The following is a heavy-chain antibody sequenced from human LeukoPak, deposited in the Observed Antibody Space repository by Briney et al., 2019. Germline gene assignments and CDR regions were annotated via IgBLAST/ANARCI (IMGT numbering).Heavy chain of an antibody. Sequence: GGSLRLSCAAPGFTFSTYWMSWVRQAPGKGLEWVANIKQDGNEKYYMDSVKGRFTISRDNAKNSLYLQMNSLRAEDTAVYYCARAPDLDSSGYYYRFFQHWGQGTLVTVSS. CDR1: GFTFSTYW. D-gene: IGHD3-22*01. CDR3: ARAPDLDSSGYYYRFFQH. J-gene: IGHJ1*01. CDR2: IKQDGNEK. V-gene: IGHV3-7*05.